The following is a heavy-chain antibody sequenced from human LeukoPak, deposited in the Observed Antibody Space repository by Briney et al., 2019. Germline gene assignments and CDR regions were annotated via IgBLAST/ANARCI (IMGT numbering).Heavy chain of an antibody. CDR1: GFTFSTYN. CDR2: INSGRSYI. V-gene: IGHV3-21*01. Sequence: GGSLRLSCAASGFTFSTYNMNWVRQAPGKGLEWVSFINSGRSYIYYADSVKGRFTISRDNAKNSLYLQMNSLRAEDTAVYYCASEDGDNYRSFDYWGQGTLVTVSS. J-gene: IGHJ4*02. D-gene: IGHD5-24*01. CDR3: ASEDGDNYRSFDY.